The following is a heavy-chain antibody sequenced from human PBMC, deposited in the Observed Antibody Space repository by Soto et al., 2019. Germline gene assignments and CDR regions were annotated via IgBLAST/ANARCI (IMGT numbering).Heavy chain of an antibody. J-gene: IGHJ4*02. CDR2: INHSGST. CDR3: ASLRGYSYGRDY. CDR1: GGSFSGYY. Sequence: SETLSLTCAVYGGSFSGYYWSWIRQPPGKGLEWIGEINHSGSTNYNPSLKSRVTISVDTSKNQFSLKLSSVTAADTAAYYCASLRGYSYGRDYWGQGTLVTVSS. D-gene: IGHD5-18*01. V-gene: IGHV4-34*01.